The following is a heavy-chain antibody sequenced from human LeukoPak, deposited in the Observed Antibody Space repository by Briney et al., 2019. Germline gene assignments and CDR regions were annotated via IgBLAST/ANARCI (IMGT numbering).Heavy chain of an antibody. D-gene: IGHD3-22*01. J-gene: IGHJ6*02. CDR1: GFTFSSYA. CDR3: AKKYYYDSSGYYPRSMGV. CDR2: ISGSGGST. V-gene: IGHV3-23*01. Sequence: GGSLRLSCAASGFTFSSYAMSWVRQAPGKGLECVSAISGSGGSTYYADSVKGRFTISRDNSKNTLYLQMNSLRAEDTAVYYCAKKYYYDSSGYYPRSMGVWGQGTTVTVSS.